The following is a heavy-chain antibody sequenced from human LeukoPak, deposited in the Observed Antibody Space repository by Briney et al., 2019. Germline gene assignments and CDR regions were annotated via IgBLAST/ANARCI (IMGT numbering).Heavy chain of an antibody. CDR2: ITRSSTII. J-gene: IGHJ4*02. CDR3: AREVSDGYNFDY. V-gene: IGHV3-48*02. D-gene: IGHD5-24*01. CDR1: GFTFSSYS. Sequence: EGSLRLSCAASGFTFSSYSMNWVRQAPGKGLEWVSYITRSSTIIYYADSVKGRFTISRDNAKNSLYLQMNSLRDEDTAVYYCAREVSDGYNFDYWGQGTLVTVSS.